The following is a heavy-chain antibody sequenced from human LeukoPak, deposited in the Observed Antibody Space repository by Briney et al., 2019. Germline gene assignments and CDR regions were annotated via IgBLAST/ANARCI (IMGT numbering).Heavy chain of an antibody. Sequence: TGGSLRLSCAASGFTVSSNYMSWVRQAPGKGLEWVSVIYSGGSTYYADSVKGRFTISRDNSKNTLYLQMNSLRAEDTAVYYCAREGRSSGWYGAYYFDYWGQGTLVTVSS. V-gene: IGHV3-66*01. CDR3: AREGRSSGWYGAYYFDY. CDR2: IYSGGST. J-gene: IGHJ4*02. CDR1: GFTVSSNY. D-gene: IGHD6-19*01.